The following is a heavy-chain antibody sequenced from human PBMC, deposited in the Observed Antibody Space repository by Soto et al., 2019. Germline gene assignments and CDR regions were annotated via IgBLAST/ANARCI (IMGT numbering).Heavy chain of an antibody. J-gene: IGHJ3*02. Sequence: QVQLQESGPGLVKPSDTLSLTCAVSCYSSSSSNWWGWIRQPPGKGLEWIGYIYDSGSTYSNPSLKSRVTMSVDTSKTQCSLKLSSVTAVDPAVYYCARTFHYDFWNCPGNAFDILCQGTMVTFSS. D-gene: IGHD3-3*01. V-gene: IGHV4-28*01. CDR3: ARTFHYDFWNCPGNAFDI. CDR2: IYDSGST. CDR1: CYSSSSSNW.